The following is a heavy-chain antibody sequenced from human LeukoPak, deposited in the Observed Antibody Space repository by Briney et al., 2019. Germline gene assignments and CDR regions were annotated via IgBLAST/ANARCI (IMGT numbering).Heavy chain of an antibody. CDR3: ARESGAGPFDY. V-gene: IGHV3-7*01. Sequence: GGSLRLSCAASGFTFSSYWMSWVRQAPGKGLEWVANIKQDGSEKYYVDSVKGRLTISRDNAKTSLYLQMISLRADDTAVYYCARESGAGPFDYWGQGTLVTVSS. D-gene: IGHD3-10*01. CDR2: IKQDGSEK. CDR1: GFTFSSYW. J-gene: IGHJ4*02.